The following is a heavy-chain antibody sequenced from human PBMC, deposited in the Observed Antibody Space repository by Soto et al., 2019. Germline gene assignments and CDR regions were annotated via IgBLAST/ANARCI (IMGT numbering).Heavy chain of an antibody. CDR2: INHSGST. D-gene: IGHD2-2*01. V-gene: IGHV4-34*01. CDR1: GGSFRGYY. CDR3: ARCERTSCYAIDY. J-gene: IGHJ4*02. Sequence: SETQSHTSAVYGGSFRGYYWSWIRQPTGKGLEWIGEINHSGSTNYNPSLKSRVTISVDTSKNQFSLKLSSVTAADTAVYYCARCERTSCYAIDYWGQGTLVTVSS.